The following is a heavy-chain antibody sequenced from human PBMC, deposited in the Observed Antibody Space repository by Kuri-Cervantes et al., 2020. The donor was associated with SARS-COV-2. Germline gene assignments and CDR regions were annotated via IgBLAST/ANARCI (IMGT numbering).Heavy chain of an antibody. D-gene: IGHD3-10*01. CDR3: ARHEVGKWFGELSIDY. CDR1: GYSFTSYW. Sequence: GGSLRLSCKGSGYSFTSYWISWVRQMPGKGLEWMGRIDPSDSYTNYSPSFQGHVTISAGKSISTAYLQWSSLKASDTAMYYCARHEVGKWFGELSIDYWGQGTLVTVSS. CDR2: IDPSDSYT. V-gene: IGHV5-10-1*01. J-gene: IGHJ4*02.